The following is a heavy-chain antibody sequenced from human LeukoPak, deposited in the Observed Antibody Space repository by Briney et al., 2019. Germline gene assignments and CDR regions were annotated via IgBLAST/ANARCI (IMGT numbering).Heavy chain of an antibody. V-gene: IGHV3-23*01. CDR2: ISGSGIST. CDR3: TRVVTPSDDAFDV. CDR1: GFTFSSYA. D-gene: IGHD2-21*02. J-gene: IGHJ3*01. Sequence: GGSLRLSCAASGFTFSSYAMNWVRQAPGKGLEWVSHISGSGISTYYADSVKGRFTFSRDNAKSSLYLQMNSLRADDTAVYYCTRVVTPSDDAFDVWGQGTAVTVSP.